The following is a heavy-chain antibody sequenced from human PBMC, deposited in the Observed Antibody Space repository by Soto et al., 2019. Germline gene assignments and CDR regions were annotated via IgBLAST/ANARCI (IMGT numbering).Heavy chain of an antibody. V-gene: IGHV4-61*01. Sequence: SETPSHTCTVSGGPFQSVSYSRSWIRQPPGKGXXWXGYXXXXXRXXXNPSLKSRGSRSMDTSKNQSSLTLDSVPAADTAVYGCARDVAFLDSWGQGTLVTASS. CDR2: XXXXXRX. CDR1: GGPFQSVSYS. CDR3: ARDVAFLDS. J-gene: IGHJ4*02.